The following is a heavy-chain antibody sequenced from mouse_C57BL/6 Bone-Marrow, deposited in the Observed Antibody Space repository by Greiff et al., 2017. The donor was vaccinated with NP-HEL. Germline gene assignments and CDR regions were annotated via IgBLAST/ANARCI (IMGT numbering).Heavy chain of an antibody. Sequence: EVKVEESGGGLVQPGGSLKLSCAASGFTFSDYYMYWVRQTPEKRLEWVAYISNGGGSTYYPDTVKGRFTISRDNAKNTLYLQMSRLKSEDTAMYYCARQYVSAAMDYWGQGTSVTVSS. J-gene: IGHJ4*01. D-gene: IGHD2-14*01. CDR1: GFTFSDYY. CDR2: ISNGGGST. V-gene: IGHV5-12*01. CDR3: ARQYVSAAMDY.